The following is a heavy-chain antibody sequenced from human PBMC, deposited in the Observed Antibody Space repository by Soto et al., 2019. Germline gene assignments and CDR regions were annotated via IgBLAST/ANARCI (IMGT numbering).Heavy chain of an antibody. Sequence: SETLSLTCTVSGGSIRSGGYYWSWIRQHPGKGLEWIGYIYYSGSTYYNPSLKSRVTISVDTSKNQFSLKLSSVTAADTAVYYCARATYYYDSSGYFFFDYWAQGTLVTVSS. V-gene: IGHV4-31*03. J-gene: IGHJ4*02. CDR3: ARATYYYDSSGYFFFDY. D-gene: IGHD3-22*01. CDR2: IYYSGST. CDR1: GGSIRSGGYY.